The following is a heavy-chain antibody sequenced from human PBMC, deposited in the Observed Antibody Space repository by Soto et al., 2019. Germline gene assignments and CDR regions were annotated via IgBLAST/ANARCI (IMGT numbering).Heavy chain of an antibody. D-gene: IGHD3-10*01. CDR1: GFDFTHAW. Sequence: EVQVVESGGGLVKPGGSLRLSCAASGFDFTHAWLNWVRQSPGKGLEWVGLVKSATSGGTTDFAAPVKGRFSISRDDSRHTVFLQMNSLRTEDTAIYYCVEDRSEVGFGELDNWGQGTLVTVSS. J-gene: IGHJ4*02. CDR3: VEDRSEVGFGELDN. V-gene: IGHV3-15*01. CDR2: VKSATSGGTT.